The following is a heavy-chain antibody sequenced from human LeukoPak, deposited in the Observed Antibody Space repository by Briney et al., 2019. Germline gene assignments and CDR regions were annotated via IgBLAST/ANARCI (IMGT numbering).Heavy chain of an antibody. CDR1: GGSISSYY. V-gene: IGHV4-4*07. Sequence: SETLSLTCTVSGGSISSYYWSWIRQPAGKGLEWIGRIYTSGSTNYNPSLKSRVTMSVDTSKNQFSLKLSSVTAADTAVYYCARGWGYYDSSGYFDAFDIWGQGTTVTVSS. J-gene: IGHJ3*02. D-gene: IGHD3-22*01. CDR3: ARGWGYYDSSGYFDAFDI. CDR2: IYTSGST.